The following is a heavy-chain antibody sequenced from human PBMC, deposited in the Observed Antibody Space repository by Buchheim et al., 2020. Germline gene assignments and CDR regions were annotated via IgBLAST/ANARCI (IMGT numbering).Heavy chain of an antibody. CDR1: GGSISSSSYY. J-gene: IGHJ5*02. V-gene: IGHV4-39*01. CDR2: IYYSGST. CDR3: ARHRGRPDPAQIWFGEPNDNWFDP. D-gene: IGHD3-10*01. Sequence: QLQLQESGPGLVKPSETLSLTCTVSGGSISSSSYYWGWIRQPPGKGLEWIGSIYYSGSTYYNPSLKSRVTISVDTSKNQFSLKLSSVTAADTAVYYCARHRGRPDPAQIWFGEPNDNWFDPWGQGTL.